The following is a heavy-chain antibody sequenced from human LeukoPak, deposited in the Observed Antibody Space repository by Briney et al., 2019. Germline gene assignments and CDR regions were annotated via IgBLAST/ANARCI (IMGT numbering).Heavy chain of an antibody. J-gene: IGHJ4*02. Sequence: GGSLRLSCAASGFPHSTYAMNLVRQDPDKGLEWIAGISGKGNGTYYADSVKGRFTISRDNSKNTLFLQMISLRREDTATYWCVKRTMSAFDQWGQGILVIVSS. CDR3: VKRTMSAFDQ. CDR2: ISGKGNGT. V-gene: IGHV3-23*01. CDR1: GFPHSTYA.